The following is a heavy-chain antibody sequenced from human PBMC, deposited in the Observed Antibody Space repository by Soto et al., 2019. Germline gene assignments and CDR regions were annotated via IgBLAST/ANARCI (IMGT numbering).Heavy chain of an antibody. J-gene: IGHJ4*02. Sequence: SETLSLTCGVYGGSFSGHHWSWIRQSPGKGPDWIGEIKDSGSINYTPSLKSRVTISLDTSKNQFSLKLSSVTAADTAVYYCARGRWEQFFNFDYWGQGTLVTVSS. CDR3: ARGRWEQFFNFDY. CDR1: GGSFSGHH. CDR2: IKDSGSI. D-gene: IGHD3-3*01. V-gene: IGHV4-34*01.